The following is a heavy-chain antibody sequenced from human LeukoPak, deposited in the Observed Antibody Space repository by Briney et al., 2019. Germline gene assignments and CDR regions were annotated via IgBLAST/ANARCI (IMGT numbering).Heavy chain of an antibody. CDR3: TRGSNRDDSSDFDC. D-gene: IGHD3-22*01. Sequence: GGSLRLSCAASGFIFTNYFMSWVRQAPGKGLEWVGRIRSNAYGGATESAAPVTGRFTISRDDSENTLYLQMNSLKIEDTAVYYCTRGSNRDDSSDFDCWGQGTLVTVSS. CDR2: IRSNAYGGAT. J-gene: IGHJ4*02. CDR1: GFIFTNYF. V-gene: IGHV3-15*01.